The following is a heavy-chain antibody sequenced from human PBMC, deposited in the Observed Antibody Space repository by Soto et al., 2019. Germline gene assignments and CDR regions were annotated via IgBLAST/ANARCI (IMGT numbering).Heavy chain of an antibody. CDR3: ARQPYGDYYYGMDV. CDR2: IDPSDSYT. J-gene: IGHJ6*02. V-gene: IGHV5-10-1*01. D-gene: IGHD4-17*01. CDR1: GYSFTSYW. Sequence: GESLKISCKGSGYSFTSYWTSWVRQMPGKGLEWMGRIDPSDSYTNYSPSFQGHVTISADKSISTAYLQWSSLKASDTAMYYCARQPYGDYYYGMDVWGQGTTVTVSS.